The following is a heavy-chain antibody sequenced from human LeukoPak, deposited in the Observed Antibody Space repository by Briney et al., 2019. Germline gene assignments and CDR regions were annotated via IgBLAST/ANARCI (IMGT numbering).Heavy chain of an antibody. D-gene: IGHD6-13*01. Sequence: GGSLRLSCAASGFTFSSYWMSWVRQAPGKGLEWVANIKQDGSEKYYVDSVKGRFTISRDNAKNSLYLQMNSLRAEDTAVYYCARSCIAAAGGDFDYWGQGTLVTVSS. CDR2: IKQDGSEK. J-gene: IGHJ4*02. CDR3: ARSCIAAAGGDFDY. V-gene: IGHV3-7*03. CDR1: GFTFSSYW.